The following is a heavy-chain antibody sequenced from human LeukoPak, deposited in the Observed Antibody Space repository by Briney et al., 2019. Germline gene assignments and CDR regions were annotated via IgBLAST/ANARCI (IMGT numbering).Heavy chain of an antibody. V-gene: IGHV3-23*01. CDR3: AREDSSGYSGY. CDR2: LGRSGGSR. J-gene: IGHJ4*02. Sequence: GGSLRLSCVASGFNFDIFAMNWVRQFPGGGLEWVSSLGRSGGSRNYADSVKGRFTISRDNAKNTLYLQMNSLRAEDTAVYYCAREDSSGYSGYWGQGTLVTVSS. CDR1: GFNFDIFA. D-gene: IGHD3-22*01.